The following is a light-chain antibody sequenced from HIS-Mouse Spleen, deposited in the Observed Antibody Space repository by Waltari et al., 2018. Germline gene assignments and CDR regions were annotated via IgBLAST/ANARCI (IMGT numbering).Light chain of an antibody. CDR1: SGSVSTSYY. CDR2: STN. CDR3: VLYMGSGIWV. J-gene: IGLJ3*02. V-gene: IGLV8-61*01. Sequence: QTVVTQEPSFSVSPGGTVTLTCGLSSGSVSTSYYPRWYQQTPGQPPRTPIYSTNTRSSGVPDRFSGSILGNKAALTITGAQADDESDYYCVLYMGSGIWVFGGGTKLTVL.